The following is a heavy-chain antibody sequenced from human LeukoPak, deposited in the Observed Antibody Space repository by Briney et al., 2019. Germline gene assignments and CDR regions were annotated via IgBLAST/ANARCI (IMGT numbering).Heavy chain of an antibody. CDR2: ISSSSSYI. Sequence: KPGGSLRLSCAASGFTFSSYSMNWVRQAPGKGLEWVSSISSSSSYIYYADSVKGRFTISRDNAKNSLYLQMNSPRAEDTAVYYCARDPVFPVVPAATSCGMDVWGKGTTVTVSS. J-gene: IGHJ6*04. V-gene: IGHV3-21*01. CDR1: GFTFSSYS. CDR3: ARDPVFPVVPAATSCGMDV. D-gene: IGHD2-2*01.